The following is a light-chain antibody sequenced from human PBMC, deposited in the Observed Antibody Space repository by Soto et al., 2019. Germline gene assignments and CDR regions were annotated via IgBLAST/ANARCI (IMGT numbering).Light chain of an antibody. Sequence: DIQMTQSPSSLSASVGDRVTITCRASQSISSYLNWYQQKPGKAPKLLIYAASNLQSGVPSRFSGSASGTDFTLTISSLQPEDFATYYCQQSYSTPWTFGQGTKVETK. CDR3: QQSYSTPWT. CDR2: AAS. J-gene: IGKJ1*01. CDR1: QSISSY. V-gene: IGKV1-39*01.